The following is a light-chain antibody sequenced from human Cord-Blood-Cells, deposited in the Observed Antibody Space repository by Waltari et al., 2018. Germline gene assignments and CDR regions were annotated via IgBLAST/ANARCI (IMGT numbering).Light chain of an antibody. CDR2: AAS. Sequence: DIQMTQFQSSLSESVGDRVTITCRASQSISSYLNWYQQKPGKAHKLLIYAASSLQSGVPSRFIGIGSGTDFTLTISSLQPEDFATYYCQQSYSTPPTFGGGTKVDIK. V-gene: IGKV1-39*01. CDR3: QQSYSTPPT. J-gene: IGKJ4*01. CDR1: QSISSY.